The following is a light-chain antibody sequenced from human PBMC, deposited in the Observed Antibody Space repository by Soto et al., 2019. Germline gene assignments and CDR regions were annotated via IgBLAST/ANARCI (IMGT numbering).Light chain of an antibody. V-gene: IGLV2-14*01. CDR3: SSYTTSSTLLYV. CDR2: EVS. Sequence: QSVLTQPASVSGSPGQSITISCTGTSSDVGGYNSVSWYQQHPGKAPKLMIYEVSNRPSGVSNRFSGSKSGNTASLTISGLQAEDEADYYCSSYTTSSTLLYVFGTGTKVIVL. CDR1: SSDVGGYNS. J-gene: IGLJ1*01.